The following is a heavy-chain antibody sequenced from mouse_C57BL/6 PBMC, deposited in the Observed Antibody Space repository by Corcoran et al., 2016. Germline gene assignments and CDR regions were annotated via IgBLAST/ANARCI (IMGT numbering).Heavy chain of an antibody. Sequence: QIQLVQSGPELKKPGETVKISCKASGYTFTTYGMSWVKQAPGKGLKWMGWINTYSGVPTYADDFKGRFAFSLETSASTAYLQINNLKNEDTATYFCARSPTTVVRYYFDYGGQGTTLTVSS. V-gene: IGHV9-3*01. CDR2: INTYSGVP. CDR1: GYTFTTYG. CDR3: ARSPTTVVRYYFDY. D-gene: IGHD1-1*01. J-gene: IGHJ2*01.